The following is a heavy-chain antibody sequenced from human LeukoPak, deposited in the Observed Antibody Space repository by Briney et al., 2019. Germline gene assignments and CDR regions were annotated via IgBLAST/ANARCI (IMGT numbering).Heavy chain of an antibody. V-gene: IGHV3-21*01. J-gene: IGHJ4*02. CDR3: ARAPGYSRPYYFDY. CDR2: ISSSSGYI. Sequence: GGSLRLSCTASGFTFSSYSMNWVRQAPGKGLEWVSSISSSSGYIYYADSVKGRFTISRDNAKNSLYLQMNSLRAEDTAVYYCARAPGYSRPYYFDYWGQGTLVTVSS. CDR1: GFTFSSYS. D-gene: IGHD6-13*01.